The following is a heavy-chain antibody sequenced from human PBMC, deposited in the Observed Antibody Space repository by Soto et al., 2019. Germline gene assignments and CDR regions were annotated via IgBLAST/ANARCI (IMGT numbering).Heavy chain of an antibody. V-gene: IGHV3-23*01. CDR3: AKEGYYDSSGYGAEYFQH. J-gene: IGHJ1*01. CDR2: ISGSDGST. Sequence: GGSLRLSCAASGFTFSSYAMSWVRQAPGKGLEWVSAISGSDGSTYYADSVKGRFTISRDNSKNTLYMQMNSLRAEDTAVYYCAKEGYYDSSGYGAEYFQHWGQGTLVTVSS. D-gene: IGHD3-22*01. CDR1: GFTFSSYA.